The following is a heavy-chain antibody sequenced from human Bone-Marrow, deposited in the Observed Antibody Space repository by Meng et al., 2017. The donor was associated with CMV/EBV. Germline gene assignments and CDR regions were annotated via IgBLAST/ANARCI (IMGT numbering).Heavy chain of an antibody. CDR3: ARGYCSSTSCHPYYFDY. CDR1: GFTISSNY. J-gene: IGHJ4*02. CDR2: IYSGGST. V-gene: IGHV3-53*01. Sequence: GGSLRLSCAASGFTISSNYMSWVRQAPGKGLEWVSLIYSGGSTHYADSVQGRFTISRDNAKNSLYLQMNSLRAEDTAVYYCARGYCSSTSCHPYYFDYWGQGTLVPSPQ. D-gene: IGHD2-2*01.